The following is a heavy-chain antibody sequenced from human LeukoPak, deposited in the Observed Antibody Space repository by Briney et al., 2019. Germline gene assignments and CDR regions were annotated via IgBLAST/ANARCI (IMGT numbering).Heavy chain of an antibody. CDR1: GYTFTSYG. D-gene: IGHD4-17*01. V-gene: IGHV1-18*01. CDR3: ARVHLTVTTGDDYYGMDV. CDR2: ISAYNGNA. Sequence: ASVKVPCKASGYTFTSYGISWVRQAPGQGLEWMGWISAYNGNANYAQKLQGRVTMTTDTSTSTAYMELRSLRSDDTAVYYCARVHLTVTTGDDYYGMDVWGQGTTVTVSS. J-gene: IGHJ6*02.